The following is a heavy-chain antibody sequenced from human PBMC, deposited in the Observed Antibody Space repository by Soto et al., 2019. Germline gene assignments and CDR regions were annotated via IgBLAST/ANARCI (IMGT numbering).Heavy chain of an antibody. D-gene: IGHD2-2*03. J-gene: IGHJ4*02. CDR3: ARDLDIVLVPAAIVVVLVAPDY. V-gene: IGHV3-30-3*01. CDR2: ISYDGSNK. Sequence: SCAASGFTFSRYAMHWVRQAPGKGLEWVAIISYDGSNKYYADSVKGRFTISRDNSNNTLYLQMNSLRAEVTAVYYCARDLDIVLVPAAIVVVLVAPDYWGQGTLVTVS. CDR1: GFTFSRYA.